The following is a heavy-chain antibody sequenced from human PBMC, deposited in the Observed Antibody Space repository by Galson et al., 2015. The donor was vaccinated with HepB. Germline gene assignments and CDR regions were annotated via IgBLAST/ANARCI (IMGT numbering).Heavy chain of an antibody. V-gene: IGHV3-30*02. CDR1: GFTLSSYG. CDR2: IRYDGSNK. CDR3: AKDGYGSGSAVDY. J-gene: IGHJ4*02. Sequence: SLRLSCAASGFTLSSYGMHWVRQAPGKGLEWVAFIRYDGSNKYYADSVKGRFTISRDNSKNTLYLQMNSLRAEDTAVYYCAKDGYGSGSAVDYWGQGTLVTVSS. D-gene: IGHD3-10*01.